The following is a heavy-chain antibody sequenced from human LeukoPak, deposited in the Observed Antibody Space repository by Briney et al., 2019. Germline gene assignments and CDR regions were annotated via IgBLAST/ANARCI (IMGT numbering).Heavy chain of an antibody. CDR2: IYHRGDT. D-gene: IGHD1-26*01. V-gene: IGHV4-59*01. CDR1: GGSISSYY. J-gene: IGHJ5*02. Sequence: SETLSLTCTVSGGSISSYYWSWIRQPPGKGLEWIGYIYHRGDTKYNPSLKSRVTMSIDTSTNQFALKLDSVTAADTAVYYCASGGSYFWFDPWGPGILVTVSS. CDR3: ASGGSYFWFDP.